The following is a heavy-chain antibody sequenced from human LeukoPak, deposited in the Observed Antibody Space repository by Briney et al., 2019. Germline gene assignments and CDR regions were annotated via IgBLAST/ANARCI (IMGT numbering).Heavy chain of an antibody. Sequence: GGSLRLSCAASGFTFSDHYMDWVRQAPGKGLEWAGRIRNKANSYTTKYAASVNGRFTISRDDSKNALYLQMSSLKTEDTAVYYCTRGGMTPFDYWGQGILVTVSS. D-gene: IGHD2-15*01. CDR2: IRNKANSYTT. CDR1: GFTFSDHY. CDR3: TRGGMTPFDY. J-gene: IGHJ4*02. V-gene: IGHV3-72*01.